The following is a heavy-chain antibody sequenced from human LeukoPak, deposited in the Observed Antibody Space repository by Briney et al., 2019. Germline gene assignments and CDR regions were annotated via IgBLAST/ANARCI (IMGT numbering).Heavy chain of an antibody. CDR1: GGSISSSSYY. CDR2: IYYSGST. Sequence: SETLSLTCTVSGGSISSSSYYWGWIRQPPGKGLEWIGSIYYSGSTYYNPSLKSRVTISVDTSKNQFSLKLSSVTAADTAVYYCASLLGYYGSGSYGWGLGTLVTVSS. V-gene: IGHV4-39*01. J-gene: IGHJ4*02. CDR3: ASLLGYYGSGSYG. D-gene: IGHD3-10*01.